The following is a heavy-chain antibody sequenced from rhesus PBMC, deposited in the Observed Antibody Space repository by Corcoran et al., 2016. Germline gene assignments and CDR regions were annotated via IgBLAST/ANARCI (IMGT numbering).Heavy chain of an antibody. CDR1: GFSISTYGVG. V-gene: IGHV2-161*01. D-gene: IGHD5-24*01. CDR3: AHKPYKGWVETYFDY. J-gene: IGHJ4*01. CDR2: IYWDNDE. Sequence: QLTLRESGPALLHPPKTLGLTCTFSGFSISTYGVGVVCIRQAPGRALEWLASIYWDNDECYIRSLKNRLSIYKDTSKKQVVRTLTNVEPVDTATYDFAHKPYKGWVETYFDYWGQGVLVTVSS.